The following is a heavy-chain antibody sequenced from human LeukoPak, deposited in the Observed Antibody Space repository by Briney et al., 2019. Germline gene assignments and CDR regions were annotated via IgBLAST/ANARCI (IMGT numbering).Heavy chain of an antibody. CDR3: ARAGVTTRGEYYYGMDV. Sequence: SETLSLTCAVYGGSFSGYYWSWIRQPPGKGLEWIGDINHSGSTNYNPSLKSRVTISVDTSKNQFSLKLSSVTAADTAVYYCARAGVTTRGEYYYGMDVWGKGTTVTVSS. J-gene: IGHJ6*04. V-gene: IGHV4-34*01. D-gene: IGHD4-17*01. CDR2: INHSGST. CDR1: GGSFSGYY.